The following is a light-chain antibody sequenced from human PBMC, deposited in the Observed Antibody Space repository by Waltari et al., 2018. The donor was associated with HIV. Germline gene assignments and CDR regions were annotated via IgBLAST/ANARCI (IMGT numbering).Light chain of an antibody. Sequence: SYVLTQAPSLSVAPGQTATISCGNIGKYRVQWYRQRPGRPPVLVVFDDTYRSPAVPARLSGANSGSRATLTIGGVEAGDEAVYYCQVWDRSYKEAVFGGGTQLIVL. CDR1: NIGKYR. V-gene: IGLV3-21*02. CDR2: DDT. J-gene: IGLJ2*01. CDR3: QVWDRSYKEAV.